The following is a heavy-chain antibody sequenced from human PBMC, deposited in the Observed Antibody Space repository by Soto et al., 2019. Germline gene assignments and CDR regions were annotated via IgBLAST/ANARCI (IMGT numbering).Heavy chain of an antibody. Sequence: SETLSLTCAVSGGSISSGGYSWSWIRQPPGKGLEWIGYIYHSGNTYYDPSLKSRVTISVDRSKNQFSLKLSSVTAADTAVYYCARVPDRLGQGTLVTVS. CDR3: ARVPDR. CDR1: GGSISSGGYS. V-gene: IGHV4-30-2*01. J-gene: IGHJ5*02. D-gene: IGHD2-2*01. CDR2: IYHSGNT.